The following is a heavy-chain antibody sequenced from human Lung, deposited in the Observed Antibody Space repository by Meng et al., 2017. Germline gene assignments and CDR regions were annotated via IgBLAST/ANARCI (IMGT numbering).Heavy chain of an antibody. J-gene: IGHJ4*02. CDR3: ARDEDISAAGKLFGDY. D-gene: IGHD6-13*01. CDR2: INPKSGDT. CDR1: GYTFPDYW. V-gene: IGHV1-2*06. Sequence: QVVQSGDEGKTHGATVKVSCKASGYTFPDYWLHWVRRAPGQGLEWMGRINPKSGDTHYAQRFQGRVTMTGDTSISTAYMELSGLRSDDTAMYYCARDEDISAAGKLFGDYWGQGTLVTVSS.